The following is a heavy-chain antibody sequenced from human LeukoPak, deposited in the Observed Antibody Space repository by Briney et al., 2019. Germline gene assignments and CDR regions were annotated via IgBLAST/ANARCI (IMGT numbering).Heavy chain of an antibody. Sequence: GASVKVSCKASGYTFTSYDINWVRQATGQGLEWMGWMNPNSGNTGYAQKFQGGVTVTRNTSISTAYMELSSLRSEDTAVYYCASCLSSSWYNPYYYYGMDVWGQGTTVTVSS. V-gene: IGHV1-8*01. D-gene: IGHD6-13*01. CDR3: ASCLSSSWYNPYYYYGMDV. CDR1: GYTFTSYD. J-gene: IGHJ6*02. CDR2: MNPNSGNT.